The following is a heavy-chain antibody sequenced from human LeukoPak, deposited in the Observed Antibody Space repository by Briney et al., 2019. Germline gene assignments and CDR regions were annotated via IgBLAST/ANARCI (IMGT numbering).Heavy chain of an antibody. CDR2: INPNSGGT. CDR3: ARDGGIENQLPLYYFDY. J-gene: IGHJ4*02. V-gene: IGHV1-2*02. Sequence: ASVKVSCKASGYTFTGYYMHWVRQAPGQGLEWMGWINPNSGGTNYAQKFQGRVTMTRDTSISTAYMELRSLRSDDTAVYYCARDGGIENQLPLYYFDYWGQGTLVTVSS. CDR1: GYTFTGYY. D-gene: IGHD2-2*01.